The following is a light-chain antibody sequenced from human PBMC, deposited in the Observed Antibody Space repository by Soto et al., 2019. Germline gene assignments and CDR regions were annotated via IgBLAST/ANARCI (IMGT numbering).Light chain of an antibody. J-gene: IGLJ1*01. CDR2: YDS. CDR1: NIGSKS. Sequence: SYVPTQPPSVSVAPGKTARITCGGNNIGSKSVHWYQQKPGQAPVLVIYYDSDRPSGIPERFSGSNSGNTATLTISRVEAGDEADYYCPVWDSSSDHYVFGTGTKVTVL. V-gene: IGLV3-21*04. CDR3: PVWDSSSDHYV.